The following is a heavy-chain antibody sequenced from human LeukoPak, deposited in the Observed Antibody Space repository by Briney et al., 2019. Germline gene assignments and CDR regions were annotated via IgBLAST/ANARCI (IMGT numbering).Heavy chain of an antibody. CDR1: GFNLNSYA. Sequence: GGSLRLSCAVSGFNLNSYAMHWVRQAPGKGLEWVAVIRHDEANSFYADSVQGRFTISRDTSRKLLYLQMNSLRVEDTAVYYCAKEYTPSSPLGELDSWGQGTLVTVSS. CDR2: IRHDEANS. D-gene: IGHD6-6*01. V-gene: IGHV3-30*02. J-gene: IGHJ4*02. CDR3: AKEYTPSSPLGELDS.